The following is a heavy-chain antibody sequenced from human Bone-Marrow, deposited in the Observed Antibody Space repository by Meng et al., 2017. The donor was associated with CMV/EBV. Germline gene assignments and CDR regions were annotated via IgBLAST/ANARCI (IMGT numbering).Heavy chain of an antibody. CDR1: GFTFDDDG. CDR3: ARDRYSSGFYYFDY. CDR2: INWNGGNT. D-gene: IGHD6-19*01. J-gene: IGHJ4*02. Sequence: ASGFTFDDDGMSWVGQAPGKGLEWDSGINWNGGNTGYADSVKDRFTISRDNAKNSLYLQMNSLRAEDTALYYCARDRYSSGFYYFDYWGQGTLVTVSS. V-gene: IGHV3-20*03.